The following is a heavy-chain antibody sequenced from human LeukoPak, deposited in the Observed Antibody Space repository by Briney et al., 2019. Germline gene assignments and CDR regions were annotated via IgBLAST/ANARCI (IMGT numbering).Heavy chain of an antibody. D-gene: IGHD4-17*01. CDR1: GFTVSSNY. J-gene: IGHJ6*02. V-gene: IGHV3-53*01. Sequence: GGSLRLSCAASGFTVSSNYMSWVRQAPGKGLEWVSVIYSGGSTYYADSVKGRFTISRDNSKNTLYLQMYSLRAEDTAVYYCAREIGRRTVTTFTVYYGMDVWGQGTTVTVSS. CDR3: AREIGRRTVTTFTVYYGMDV. CDR2: IYSGGST.